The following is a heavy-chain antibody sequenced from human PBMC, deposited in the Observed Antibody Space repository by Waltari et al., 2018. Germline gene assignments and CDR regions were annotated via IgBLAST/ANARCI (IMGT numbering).Heavy chain of an antibody. D-gene: IGHD2-21*02. Sequence: QITLKESGPTLVKPTQTLTLTCSFSGFSLITSAVGVGWIRQPPGKALEWLAVIYWNDDKRYSPSLNSRLTINKDTSKNQVVLTMTNMDPVDTATYYCAHHRGGGNSAVLDYWGQGTLVTVSS. CDR1: GFSLITSAVG. V-gene: IGHV2-5*01. CDR3: AHHRGGGNSAVLDY. J-gene: IGHJ4*02. CDR2: IYWNDDK.